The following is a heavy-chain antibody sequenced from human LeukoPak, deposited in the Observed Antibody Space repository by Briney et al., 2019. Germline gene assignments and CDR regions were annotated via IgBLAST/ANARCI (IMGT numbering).Heavy chain of an antibody. D-gene: IGHD2-15*01. CDR1: GYTFTSYG. Sequence: ASVKVSCKASGYTFTSYGISWVRQAPGQGLEWMGWISAYNGNTNYAQKLQGRVTMTTDTSTSTAYMELRSLRSDDTAVYYCARNGYCSGGSCYRYYGMDVWGQGTTVTVSS. J-gene: IGHJ6*02. CDR3: ARNGYCSGGSCYRYYGMDV. CDR2: ISAYNGNT. V-gene: IGHV1-18*01.